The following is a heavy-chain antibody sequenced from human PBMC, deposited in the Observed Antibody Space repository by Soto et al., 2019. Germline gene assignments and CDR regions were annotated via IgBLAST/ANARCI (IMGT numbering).Heavy chain of an antibody. CDR1: GFSFSNFG. CDR2: ISYDGRSE. J-gene: IGHJ6*02. Sequence: GGTLRLSCVASGFSFSNFGMHWVRQAPGKGLEWVAGISYDGRSEYYVDSVRGRFTLSRDNSKNTLSLQMISLRPEDTGVYYCANFLDVVMVLSPYRRLVLWAQGTTVPVSS. D-gene: IGHD2-15*01. V-gene: IGHV3-30*18. CDR3: ANFLDVVMVLSPYRRLVL.